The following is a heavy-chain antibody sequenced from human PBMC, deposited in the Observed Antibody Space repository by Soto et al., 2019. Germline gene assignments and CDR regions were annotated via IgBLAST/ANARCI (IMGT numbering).Heavy chain of an antibody. CDR3: ARFVRSCSGTTCYTRADV. Sequence: PSETLSLTSTVSGGSVSSDTHYWSWFRQPPGKRLEWIGFIYSSGSTNYNPSLKSQSTMSVDTAKTQFSLKLRSVIVADTAVYHCARFVRSCSGTTCYTRADVWGQGTTVTVSS. CDR1: GGSVSSDTHY. CDR2: IYSSGST. D-gene: IGHD2-2*02. J-gene: IGHJ6*02. V-gene: IGHV4-61*01.